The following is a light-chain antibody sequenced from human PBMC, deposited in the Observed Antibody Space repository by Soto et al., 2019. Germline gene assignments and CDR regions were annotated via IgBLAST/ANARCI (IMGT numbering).Light chain of an antibody. J-gene: IGKJ5*01. CDR3: QQYGSPPIT. CDR2: GTS. V-gene: IGKV3-20*01. Sequence: EVVLTQSPATLSLSPGERATLSCRASQSVSSTYLAWYQQQPGQAPRLLMSGTSNRATGTPDRFSGSGSGTDLTITISRLEPEDFEVYYCQQYGSPPITFGQGTRLEIK. CDR1: QSVSSTY.